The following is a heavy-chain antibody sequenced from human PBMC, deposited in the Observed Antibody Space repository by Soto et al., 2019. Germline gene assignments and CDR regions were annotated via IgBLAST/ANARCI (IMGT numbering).Heavy chain of an antibody. CDR1: GFTFSSYG. V-gene: IGHV3-33*01. CDR2: IWYDGSNK. D-gene: IGHD1-7*01. J-gene: IGHJ4*02. CDR3: AREPGYNWNYRNFDY. Sequence: GGSLRLSCAASGFTFSSYGMHWVRQAPGKGLEWVAVIWYDGSNKYYADSVKGRFTISRDNSKNTLYLQMNSLRAEDTAVYYCAREPGYNWNYRNFDYWGQGTLVTVSS.